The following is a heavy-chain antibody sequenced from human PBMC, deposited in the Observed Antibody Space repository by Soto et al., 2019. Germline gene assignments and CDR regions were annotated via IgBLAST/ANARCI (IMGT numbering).Heavy chain of an antibody. V-gene: IGHV3-33*01. D-gene: IGHD1-1*01. CDR3: ARDLDDHNYYYGMDV. Sequence: GGSLRLSCAASGFTFSSYGMHWVRQAPGKGLEWVAGIWYDGSNKYYADSVKGRFTISRDNSKNTLYLQMNSLRAEDTAVYHCARDLDDHNYYYGMDVWGQGTTVTVSS. CDR1: GFTFSSYG. J-gene: IGHJ6*02. CDR2: IWYDGSNK.